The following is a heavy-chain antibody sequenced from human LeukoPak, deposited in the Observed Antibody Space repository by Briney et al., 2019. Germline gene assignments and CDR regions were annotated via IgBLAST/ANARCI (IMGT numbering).Heavy chain of an antibody. CDR1: GGTFSSYA. V-gene: IGHV1-69*04. CDR2: IIPILGIA. Sequence: ASVKVSCKASGGTFSSYAISWVRQAPGQGLEWMGRIIPILGIANYAQKFQGGVTITADKSTSTAYMELSSLRSEDTAVYYCARDRLYGGSYDYWGQGTLVTVSS. CDR3: ARDRLYGGSYDY. D-gene: IGHD1-26*01. J-gene: IGHJ4*02.